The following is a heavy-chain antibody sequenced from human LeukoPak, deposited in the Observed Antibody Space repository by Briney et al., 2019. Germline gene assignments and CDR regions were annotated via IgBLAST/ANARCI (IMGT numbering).Heavy chain of an antibody. Sequence: GGSLRLSCAASGFTFSDYYMSWIRQAPGKGLEWVSYISSSDNAIFYADSVKGRFTISRDNAKNSLYLQVNGLRAEDTAVYYCARVVYCSGGSCHIFAFDIWGQGTMVTVSS. V-gene: IGHV3-11*01. D-gene: IGHD2-15*01. CDR3: ARVVYCSGGSCHIFAFDI. J-gene: IGHJ3*02. CDR2: ISSSDNAI. CDR1: GFTFSDYY.